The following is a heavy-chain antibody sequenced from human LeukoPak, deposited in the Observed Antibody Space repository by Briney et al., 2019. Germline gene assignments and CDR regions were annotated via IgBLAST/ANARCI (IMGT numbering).Heavy chain of an antibody. CDR2: ISWNSGSI. CDR1: GFTFDDYA. Sequence: GRSLRLSCAASGFTFDDYAMHWVRHAPGKGLEWVSGISWNSGSIVYADSVKGRFTISRDNAKNSLYLQMNSLRAEDTALYYCAKDRREYNWNDEGFDYWGQGTLVTVSS. CDR3: AKDRREYNWNDEGFDY. J-gene: IGHJ4*02. V-gene: IGHV3-9*01. D-gene: IGHD1-20*01.